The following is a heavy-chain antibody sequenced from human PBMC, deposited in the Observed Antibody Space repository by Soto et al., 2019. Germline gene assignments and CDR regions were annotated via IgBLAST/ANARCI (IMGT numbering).Heavy chain of an antibody. Sequence: EVQLVESGGGLVQPGESLRLSCAASGFTFSDYWMTWVCQAPGKGLEWVANIKQDETKKSYLDSVRGRFTISRDNARNSLYLQMDSLRAEDTALYYCARAVSPGSSPYYLDAFDIWGLGTMVTVSS. CDR2: IKQDETKK. J-gene: IGHJ3*02. V-gene: IGHV3-7*05. CDR1: GFTFSDYW. D-gene: IGHD3-22*01. CDR3: ARAVSPGSSPYYLDAFDI.